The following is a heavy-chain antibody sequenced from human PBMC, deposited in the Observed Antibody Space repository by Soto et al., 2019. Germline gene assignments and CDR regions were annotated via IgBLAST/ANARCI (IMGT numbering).Heavy chain of an antibody. Sequence: QVQLQESGPGLVKPSETLSLTCTVSGGSISSYYWSWIRHPPGKGLEWIGYIYYSGSTNYKPSLKSRITISVDTSKNQFSLKLSSVTAADTAVYYCATTPRETADAFDIWGQGTMVTVSS. J-gene: IGHJ3*02. CDR3: ATTPRETADAFDI. V-gene: IGHV4-59*01. CDR1: GGSISSYY. CDR2: IYYSGST.